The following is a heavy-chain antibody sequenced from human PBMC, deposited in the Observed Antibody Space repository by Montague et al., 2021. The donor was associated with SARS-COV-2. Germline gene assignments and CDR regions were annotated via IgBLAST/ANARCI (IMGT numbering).Heavy chain of an antibody. CDR1: RDRVSSNRAA. V-gene: IGHV6-1*01. CDR2: TYYRSKWYN. J-gene: IGHJ5*02. CDR3: ARDDPYCTNGVCCTGNWFDP. D-gene: IGHD2-8*01. Sequence: CAISRDRVSSNRAAWNWIRQSPSRGLEWLGRTYYRSKWYNDYAVSVKSRITINPDTSKNQFSLQLNSVTPEDTAVYYCARDDPYCTNGVCCTGNWFDPWGQGTLVTVSS.